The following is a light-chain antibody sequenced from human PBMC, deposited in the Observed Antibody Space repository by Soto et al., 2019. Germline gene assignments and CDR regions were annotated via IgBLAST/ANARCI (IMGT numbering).Light chain of an antibody. V-gene: IGLV7-46*01. J-gene: IGLJ3*02. Sequence: QAVVTQEPSLTVSPGGTVTITCGSSTGAVSRGHSPYWFQQKPGQAPRTLIYDTSKKHSWTAARFSGSLLGGKAALTLSGAQPEDEAEYYCLLSYSAAWVFGGGTKVTVL. CDR1: TGAVSRGHS. CDR2: DTS. CDR3: LLSYSAAWV.